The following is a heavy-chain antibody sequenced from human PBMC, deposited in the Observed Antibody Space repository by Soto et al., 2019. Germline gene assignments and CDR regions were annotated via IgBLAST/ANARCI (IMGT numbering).Heavy chain of an antibody. Sequence: SQTLALTCAISGDSVSSNSASWNSIRQSPSRGFEWLGRTYYRSKWYNDYAVSVKSRITINPDTSKNQFSLQLNSVTPDDTAVYYCTRESMSGWSDFWGQGILVTVSS. D-gene: IGHD6-19*01. CDR3: TRESMSGWSDF. J-gene: IGHJ4*02. CDR1: GDSVSSNSAS. V-gene: IGHV6-1*01. CDR2: TYYRSKWYN.